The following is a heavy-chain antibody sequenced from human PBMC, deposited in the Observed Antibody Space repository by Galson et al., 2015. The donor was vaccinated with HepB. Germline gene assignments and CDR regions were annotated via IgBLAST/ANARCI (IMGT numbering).Heavy chain of an antibody. CDR3: VRVGIIVVEGLFDI. V-gene: IGHV1-18*01. D-gene: IGHD3-22*01. CDR1: GYTFTNYG. CDR2: ISAYNGNT. Sequence: SVKVSCKASGYTFTNYGISWVRQAPGQGLEWMGWISAYNGNTNYKQKLQGRVTMTTDTSTSTAYMELRSLRSDDTAVYYCVRVGIIVVEGLFDIWGQGTMVTVSS. J-gene: IGHJ3*02.